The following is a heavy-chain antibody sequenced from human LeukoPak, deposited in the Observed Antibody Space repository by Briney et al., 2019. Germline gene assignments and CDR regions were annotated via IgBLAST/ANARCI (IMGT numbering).Heavy chain of an antibody. CDR3: ARDLYDSSGYYLSAFDI. Sequence: ASVKVSCKASGYTFTGYYMHWVRQAPGQGLEWMGWINPNSGGTNYAQKFQGRVTMTRDTSISTAYMELRSLRSDDTAVYYCARDLYDSSGYYLSAFDIWGQGTMVTVSS. CDR2: INPNSGGT. J-gene: IGHJ3*02. V-gene: IGHV1-2*02. D-gene: IGHD3-22*01. CDR1: GYTFTGYY.